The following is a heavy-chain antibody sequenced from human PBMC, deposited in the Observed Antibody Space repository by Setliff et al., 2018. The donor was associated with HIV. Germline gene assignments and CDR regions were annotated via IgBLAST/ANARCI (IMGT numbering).Heavy chain of an antibody. CDR3: ARGEEDDTFDI. Sequence: SETLSLTCTVSGGSISSHYWSWIRQPPGKGLEWIGYIYYSGSTKYNPSLKSRVTISLDTSKNQFSLNLSSVTAADTAVYYCARGEEDDTFDIWGHGTMVTVSS. J-gene: IGHJ3*02. CDR2: IYYSGST. CDR1: GGSISSHY. V-gene: IGHV4-59*11.